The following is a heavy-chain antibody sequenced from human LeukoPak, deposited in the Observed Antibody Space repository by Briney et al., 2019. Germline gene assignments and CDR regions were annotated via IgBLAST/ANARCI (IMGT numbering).Heavy chain of an antibody. CDR2: IYPGDSDT. V-gene: IGHV5-51*01. D-gene: IGHD6-19*01. CDR3: ARSSGSGWSFFDY. J-gene: IGHJ4*02. CDR1: GYSFSTYW. Sequence: GESLKISFKVSGYSFSTYWIGWVRQMPGKGLEWMGIIYPGDSDTRYSPSFQGQVSISADKSISTAYLQWSSLKASDTAMYYCARSSGSGWSFFDYWGQGTLVTVSS.